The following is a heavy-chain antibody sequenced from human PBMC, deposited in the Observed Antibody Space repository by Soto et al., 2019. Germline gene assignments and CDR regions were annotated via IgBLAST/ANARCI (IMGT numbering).Heavy chain of an antibody. J-gene: IGHJ3*02. CDR3: AIRIVVATRSAFDI. CDR1: GYSISSGYY. CDR2: IYHSGST. Sequence: PSETLSLTCAVSGYSISSGYYWGWIRQPPGKGLAWIGSIYHSGSTYYNPSLKSRVTISVDTSKNQFSLKLSSVTAADTAVYYCAIRIVVATRSAFDISGPGTMVTVSS. D-gene: IGHD3-22*01. V-gene: IGHV4-38-2*01.